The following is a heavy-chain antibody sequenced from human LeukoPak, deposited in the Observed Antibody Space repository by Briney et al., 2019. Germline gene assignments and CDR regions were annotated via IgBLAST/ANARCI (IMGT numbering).Heavy chain of an antibody. V-gene: IGHV4-59*01. Sequence: ASETLSLTCTVSGGSITSYYWSWIRPPPGEGREWIGYIFYSGSTNSQPSFKARAPISGDTSKNQFSLKLSSVTAADTAVYYCARMGKSSSSLTPDYFDYWGQGTLVTAS. D-gene: IGHD6-6*01. CDR1: GGSITSYY. CDR3: ARMGKSSSSLTPDYFDY. J-gene: IGHJ4*02. CDR2: IFYSGST.